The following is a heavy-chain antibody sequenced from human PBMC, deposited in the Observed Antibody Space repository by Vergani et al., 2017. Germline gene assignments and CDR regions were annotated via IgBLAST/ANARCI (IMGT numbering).Heavy chain of an antibody. Sequence: VQLQQWGAGLLKPSETLSLTCAVYGGSFSGYYCSWIRQPPGKGLEWVSAISGSGGSTYYADPVKGRFTISRDNSKNTLYLQMNSLRAEDTAVYYCAKDWGIAAAGTDYWGQGTLVTVSS. CDR2: ISGSGGST. CDR3: AKDWGIAAAGTDY. J-gene: IGHJ4*02. D-gene: IGHD6-13*01. CDR1: GGSFSGYY. V-gene: IGHV3-23*01.